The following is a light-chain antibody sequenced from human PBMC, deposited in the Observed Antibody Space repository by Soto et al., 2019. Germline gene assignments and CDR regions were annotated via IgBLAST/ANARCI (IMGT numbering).Light chain of an antibody. Sequence: EIVLTQSPSTLSLSPGERATLSCRASQSVSSYLAWYQQKPGQAPRLLIYDASNMATGIPARFSGSGSGTDFTLTISSLEPEDFAVYYCQQRSTWPITFGQGTRLDIK. V-gene: IGKV3-11*01. CDR1: QSVSSY. CDR2: DAS. J-gene: IGKJ5*01. CDR3: QQRSTWPIT.